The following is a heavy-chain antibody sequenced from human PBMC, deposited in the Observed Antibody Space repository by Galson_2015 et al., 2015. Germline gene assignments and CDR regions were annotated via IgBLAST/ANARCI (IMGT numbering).Heavy chain of an antibody. V-gene: IGHV3-48*02. CDR3: AREFRYPVSLTDV. CDR1: GLPFSSYS. CDR2: ISGGSNTI. Sequence: SLRLSCAASGLPFSSYSMNWVRQAPGKGLEWVSYISGGSNTIYYADSVKGRFTISRDNAKNSLYLQMNSLRDDDTAVYYCAREFRYPVSLTDVSSQGTTVTVSS. D-gene: IGHD1-1*01. J-gene: IGHJ6*02.